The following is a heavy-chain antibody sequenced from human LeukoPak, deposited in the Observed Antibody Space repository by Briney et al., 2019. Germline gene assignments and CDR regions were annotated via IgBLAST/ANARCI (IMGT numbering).Heavy chain of an antibody. CDR1: GYTFINCG. J-gene: IGHJ6*03. D-gene: IGHD3-3*01. CDR2: ISAYNGNT. CDR3: ARGIFGVVTYYYYYMDV. Sequence: ASVKVSCKASGYTFINCGISWVRQAPGQGLEWMGWISAYNGNTNYAQKLQGRVTMTRDTSTTTAYMELRSLRSDDTAVYYCARGIFGVVTYYYYYMDVWGKGTTVTVSS. V-gene: IGHV1-18*01.